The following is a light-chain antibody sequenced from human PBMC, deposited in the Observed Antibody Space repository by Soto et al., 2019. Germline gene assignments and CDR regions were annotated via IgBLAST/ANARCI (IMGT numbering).Light chain of an antibody. Sequence: DIQMTQSPSSLSASVGDRVTITCQASQDISNYLNWYQQKPGKAPKLLIYDASNLQSGVPSTFSGSGSGTDFTLTISSLQPEDFATYYCQQSYTTPRTFGQGTKVDIK. CDR1: QDISNY. CDR3: QQSYTTPRT. J-gene: IGKJ1*01. V-gene: IGKV1-39*01. CDR2: DAS.